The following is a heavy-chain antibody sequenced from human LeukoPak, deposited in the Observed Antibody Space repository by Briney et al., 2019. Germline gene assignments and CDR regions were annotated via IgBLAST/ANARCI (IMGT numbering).Heavy chain of an antibody. V-gene: IGHV3-30*02. CDR1: AFTFGSYG. CDR2: IRYDGSNK. J-gene: IGHJ3*02. CDR3: AKDTQQWLSDAFDI. Sequence: GGSLRLSCAASAFTFGSYGMHWVRQAPGKGLEWVAFIRYDGSNKYYADSVKGRFTISRDNSKNTLSLQMNSLRAEDTAVYYCAKDTQQWLSDAFDIWGQGTMVTVSS. D-gene: IGHD6-19*01.